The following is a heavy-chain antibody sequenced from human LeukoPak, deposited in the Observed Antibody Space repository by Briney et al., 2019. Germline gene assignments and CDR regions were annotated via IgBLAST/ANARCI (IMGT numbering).Heavy chain of an antibody. CDR3: ARGRYDILTGYYPPPDYYYMDV. J-gene: IGHJ6*03. Sequence: SETLSLTCAVYGGSFSGYYWSWIRQPPGKGLEWIGYIYYSGSTNYNPSLKSRVTISVDTSKNQFSLKLSSVTAADTAVYYCARGRYDILTGYYPPPDYYYMDVWGKGTTVTVSS. CDR2: IYYSGST. CDR1: GGSFSGYY. D-gene: IGHD3-9*01. V-gene: IGHV4-59*01.